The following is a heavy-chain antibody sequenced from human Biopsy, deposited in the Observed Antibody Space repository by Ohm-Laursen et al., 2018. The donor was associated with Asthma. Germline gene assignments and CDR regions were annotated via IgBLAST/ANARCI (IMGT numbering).Heavy chain of an antibody. Sequence: SLRLSCAASGVTFSNYGMHWVRQVAGKGLDWVAVVTYDGISQYYAESVKGRFTISRDNSRNTLNLQMNSVRPDDTAAYFCARERAGVLGSYNGMDVWGPGTTVSVSS. CDR2: VTYDGISQ. CDR3: ARERAGVLGSYNGMDV. J-gene: IGHJ6*02. D-gene: IGHD2-8*01. V-gene: IGHV3-30*03. CDR1: GVTFSNYG.